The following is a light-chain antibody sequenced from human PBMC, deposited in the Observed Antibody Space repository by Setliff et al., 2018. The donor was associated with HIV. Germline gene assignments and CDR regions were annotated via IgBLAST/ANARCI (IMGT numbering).Light chain of an antibody. J-gene: IGLJ2*01. Sequence: QSALTQPRSVSGSPGQSVTISCTGTSSDVGDYNHVSWYQQHPGKAPKLIIYDAHKRPSGVPDRFSASKSGNTASLTISGLQAEDEADYYCSSYTSSSTPCVVGGGTKVTVL. V-gene: IGLV2-11*01. CDR2: DAH. CDR1: SSDVGDYNH. CDR3: SSYTSSSTPCV.